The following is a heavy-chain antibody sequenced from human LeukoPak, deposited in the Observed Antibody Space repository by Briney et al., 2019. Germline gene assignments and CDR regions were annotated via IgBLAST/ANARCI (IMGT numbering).Heavy chain of an antibody. J-gene: IGHJ4*02. CDR3: AKPARTGDAYY. V-gene: IGHV3-23*01. CDR1: GCTFSSYA. Sequence: GGSLRLSCAASGCTFSSYAMNWVRQVRGKALEWLSSISGSGGNTYSADYVKSRFTITRDNATNTLYLHMNSLRATATALYYCAKPARTGDAYYCGEGAQVTDSS. D-gene: IGHD1-14*01. CDR2: ISGSGGNT.